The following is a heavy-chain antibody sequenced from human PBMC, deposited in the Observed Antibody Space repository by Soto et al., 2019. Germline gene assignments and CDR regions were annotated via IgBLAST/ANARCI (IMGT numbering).Heavy chain of an antibody. CDR1: GGSISSGDYY. J-gene: IGHJ6*02. V-gene: IGHV4-30-4*01. CDR2: IYYSGST. CDR3: ARDRLPGYSGYDKRDSEYYYYGMDV. Sequence: SETLSLTCTVSGGSISSGDYYWSWIRQPPGKGLEWIGYIYYSGSTYYNPSLKSRVTISVDTSKNQFSLKLSSVTAADTAVYYCARDRLPGYSGYDKRDSEYYYYGMDVWGQGTTVTVSS. D-gene: IGHD5-12*01.